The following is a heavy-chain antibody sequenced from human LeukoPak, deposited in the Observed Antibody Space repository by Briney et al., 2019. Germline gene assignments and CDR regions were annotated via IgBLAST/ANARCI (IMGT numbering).Heavy chain of an antibody. J-gene: IGHJ4*02. CDR3: ARGRGAVAGTRFDY. V-gene: IGHV1-2*02. CDR1: GYTFTSYY. D-gene: IGHD6-19*01. CDR2: INPNSGGT. Sequence: ASVKVSCKASGYTFTSYYMHWVRQAPGQGLEWMGWINPNSGGTNYAQKFQGRVTMTRDTSISTAYMELSRLRSDDTAVYYCARGRGAVAGTRFDYWGQGTLVTVSS.